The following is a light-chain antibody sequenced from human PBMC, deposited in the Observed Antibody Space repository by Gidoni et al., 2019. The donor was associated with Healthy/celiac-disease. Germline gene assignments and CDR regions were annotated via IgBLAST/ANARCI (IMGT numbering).Light chain of an antibody. Sequence: EIVMTQSPAHLSVSPGERATLSCRGSQRVSSNLAWYQQNTGQAPRILIYGASTRATGIPARFSGSGSGTEFTLTISSLQSEDFAVYYCQQYNKWPPLTFGGGIKVEIK. CDR1: QRVSSN. V-gene: IGKV3-15*01. CDR2: GAS. J-gene: IGKJ4*01. CDR3: QQYNKWPPLT.